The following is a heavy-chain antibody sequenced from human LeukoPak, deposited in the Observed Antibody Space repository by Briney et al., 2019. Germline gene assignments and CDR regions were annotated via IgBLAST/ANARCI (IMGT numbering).Heavy chain of an antibody. J-gene: IGHJ4*02. D-gene: IGHD6-19*01. V-gene: IGHV3-48*03. CDR3: ATFGGWYTDDY. CDR1: GFTFSSYE. CDR2: ISSSGRTI. Sequence: GGSLRLSCAASGFTFSSYEMNWVRQAPGKGLEWVSYISSSGRTIYYADSVKGRFTISRDDAKNSLYLQMNSLRAEDTAVYYCATFGGWYTDDYWGQGTLVTVSS.